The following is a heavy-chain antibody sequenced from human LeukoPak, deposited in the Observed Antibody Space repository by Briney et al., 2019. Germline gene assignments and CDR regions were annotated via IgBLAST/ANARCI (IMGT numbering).Heavy chain of an antibody. CDR1: GFTFSTDA. V-gene: IGHV3-23*01. Sequence: PGGSLTLTCAASGFTFSTDAMSWVRQAPGKGLQWVSAIGPSGVGTYYEDSVKGRFTISRDNSKNTMSLQMNSLRAEDTAMYYCARKYGSGSFDNWGQGTLVTVSS. D-gene: IGHD3-10*01. CDR2: IGPSGVGT. CDR3: ARKYGSGSFDN. J-gene: IGHJ4*02.